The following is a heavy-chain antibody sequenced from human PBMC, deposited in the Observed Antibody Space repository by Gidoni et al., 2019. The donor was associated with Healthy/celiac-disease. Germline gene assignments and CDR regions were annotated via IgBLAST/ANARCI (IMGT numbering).Heavy chain of an antibody. CDR2: ISSIGSTI. CDR3: ARDPLYYDSSGYYYGFDY. D-gene: IGHD3-22*01. V-gene: IGHV3-11*01. J-gene: IGHJ4*02. CDR1: GFTVRDYY. Sequence: QVQLVESGGGLVKPGGSLRPSCAASGFTVRDYYMSWIRQAPGKGLECVSYISSIGSTIYYADSVKGRFTISRDNAKNSLYLQMNSLRAEDTAVYYCARDPLYYDSSGYYYGFDYWGQGTLVTVSS.